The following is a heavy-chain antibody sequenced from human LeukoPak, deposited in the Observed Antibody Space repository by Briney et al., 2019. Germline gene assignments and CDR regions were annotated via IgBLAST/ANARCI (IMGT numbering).Heavy chain of an antibody. J-gene: IGHJ4*02. Sequence: ASVKVSCKVSGYTLTELSMHWVRQAPGKGLEWMGGFDPEDGETIYAQKFQGRVTMTEDTSTDTAYMELSSLRSEDTVVYYCATLWYSSGWYTNWGQGTLVTVSS. CDR2: FDPEDGET. CDR1: GYTLTELS. D-gene: IGHD6-19*01. V-gene: IGHV1-24*01. CDR3: ATLWYSSGWYTN.